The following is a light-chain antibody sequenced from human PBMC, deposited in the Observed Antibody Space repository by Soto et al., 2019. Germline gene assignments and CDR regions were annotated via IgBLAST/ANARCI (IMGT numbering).Light chain of an antibody. V-gene: IGKV3-15*01. CDR2: AAS. CDR3: HQYNNWPPYT. CDR1: QSVSGK. J-gene: IGKJ2*01. Sequence: ETVMTQSPATLSVSPGERVTLSCRASQSVSGKVAWYQQKPGQPPSLLIYAASTRATGIPARFSGSGSGTEFTLTITSLQSEDFAVYYCHQYNNWPPYTFGQGTKVDIK.